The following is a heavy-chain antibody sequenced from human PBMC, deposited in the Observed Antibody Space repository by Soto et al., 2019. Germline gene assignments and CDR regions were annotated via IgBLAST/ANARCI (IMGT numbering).Heavy chain of an antibody. J-gene: IGHJ4*02. V-gene: IGHV4-30-4*01. D-gene: IGHD6-19*01. Sequence: SETLSLTCTVSGGSISSGDYYWSWIRQPPGKGLEWIGYIYYSGSTYYNPSLKSRVTISVDTSKNQFSLKLSSVTAADAAVYYCAREGGVAGTEYFDYWGQGTLVTVSS. CDR2: IYYSGST. CDR3: AREGGVAGTEYFDY. CDR1: GGSISSGDYY.